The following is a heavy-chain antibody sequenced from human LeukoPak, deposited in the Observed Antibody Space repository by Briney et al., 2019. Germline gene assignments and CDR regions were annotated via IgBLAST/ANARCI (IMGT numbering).Heavy chain of an antibody. Sequence: GGSLRLSRAASGFSFSSYSMNWVRPAPGKGLEWVSSISSSSSYIYYADSVKGRFTISRDNAKNSLYLQMNSLRAEDTAVYYCARGDYDSSGYYFRRPLDYWGQGTLVTVSS. CDR2: ISSSSSYI. J-gene: IGHJ4*02. CDR3: ARGDYDSSGYYFRRPLDY. CDR1: GFSFSSYS. D-gene: IGHD3-22*01. V-gene: IGHV3-21*01.